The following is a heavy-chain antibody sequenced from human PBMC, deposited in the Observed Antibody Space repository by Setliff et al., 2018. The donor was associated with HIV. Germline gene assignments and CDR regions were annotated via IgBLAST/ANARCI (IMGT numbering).Heavy chain of an antibody. CDR3: AKSRTIYGEVIIQWAYMDV. J-gene: IGHJ6*02. D-gene: IGHD3-3*01. CDR1: GFTVSSNY. CDR2: IYSGGST. Sequence: PGGSLRLSCEASGFTVSSNYMSWVRQAPGKGLEWVSVIYSGGSTYYADSVKGRFTISRDNSKNTLYLQMNSLRAEDTAVYYCAKSRTIYGEVIIQWAYMDVWGQGTTVTVS. V-gene: IGHV3-53*05.